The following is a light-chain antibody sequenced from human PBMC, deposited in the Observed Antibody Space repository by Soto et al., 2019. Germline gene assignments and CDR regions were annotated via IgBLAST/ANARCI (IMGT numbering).Light chain of an antibody. J-gene: IGLJ3*02. CDR2: KDT. V-gene: IGLV3-25*02. Sequence: SYELAQPPSVSVSPGQTAKITCSGDALPKHYSYWYQQKPGQAPTLLIYKDTERPSGIPERFSASGSGTTVTLTISGVQAEDEADYYCQSTDRSGTYEVFGGGTKVTVL. CDR3: QSTDRSGTYEV. CDR1: ALPKHY.